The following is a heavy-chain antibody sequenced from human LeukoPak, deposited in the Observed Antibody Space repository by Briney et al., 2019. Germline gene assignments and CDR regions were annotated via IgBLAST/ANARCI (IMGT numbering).Heavy chain of an antibody. V-gene: IGHV3-23*01. D-gene: IGHD2-2*01. CDR1: GFTFSSYA. CDR2: ISGSGGST. Sequence: GGSLRLSCAASGFTFSSYAMSWVRQAPGKGLEWVSAISGSGGSTYYADSVKGRFTISRDNSKNTLYLQMNSLRAEDTAVHYCAKDQDIVVVPAAQDWGQGTLVTVSS. J-gene: IGHJ4*02. CDR3: AKDQDIVVVPAAQD.